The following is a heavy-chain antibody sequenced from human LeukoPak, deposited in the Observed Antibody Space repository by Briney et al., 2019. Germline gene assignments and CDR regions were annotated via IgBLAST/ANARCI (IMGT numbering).Heavy chain of an antibody. J-gene: IGHJ4*02. CDR2: IYPGDSDT. CDR1: GYSFTTSW. D-gene: IGHD6-19*01. V-gene: IGHV5-51*01. CDR3: ARIGVGVAVAYVGYFDY. Sequence: GESLKISCKGSGYSFTTSWIGWVRQMPGKGLEWMGIIYPGDSDTRYSPSFQGQVTISADKSISTAYLQWSSLKASDTAMYYCARIGVGVAVAYVGYFDYWGQGTLVTVSS.